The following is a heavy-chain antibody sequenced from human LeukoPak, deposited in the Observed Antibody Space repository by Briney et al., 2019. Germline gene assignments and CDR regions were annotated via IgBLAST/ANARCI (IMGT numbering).Heavy chain of an antibody. CDR2: VSYDGSNK. CDR3: ARYVTHPKYYYDTGAFDI. J-gene: IGHJ3*02. CDR1: GFTFSSYG. Sequence: GGSLRLSCAASGFTFSSYGMLWVRQAPGKGLEWVAVVSYDGSNKYYADSVKGRFTISRDNSKNTLYLQMNSLRAEDTAVYYCARYVTHPKYYYDTGAFDIWGQGTMVTVSS. D-gene: IGHD3-22*01. V-gene: IGHV3-30*03.